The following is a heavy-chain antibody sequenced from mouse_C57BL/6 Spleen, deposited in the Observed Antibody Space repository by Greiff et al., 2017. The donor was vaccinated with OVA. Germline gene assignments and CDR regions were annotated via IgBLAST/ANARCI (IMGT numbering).Heavy chain of an antibody. CDR3: ARDTAEAMDY. D-gene: IGHD1-2*01. J-gene: IGHJ4*01. V-gene: IGHV3-6*01. Sequence: ESGPGLVKPSQSLSLTCSVTGYSITSGYYWNWIRQFPGNKLEWMGYISYDGSNNYNPSLKNRISITRDTSKNQFFLKLNSVTTEDTATYYCARDTAEAMDYWGQGTSVTVSS. CDR2: ISYDGSN. CDR1: GYSITSGYY.